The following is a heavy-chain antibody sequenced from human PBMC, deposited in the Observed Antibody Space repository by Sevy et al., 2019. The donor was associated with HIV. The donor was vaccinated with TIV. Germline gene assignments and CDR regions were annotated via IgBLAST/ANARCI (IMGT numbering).Heavy chain of an antibody. D-gene: IGHD3-22*01. Sequence: GGSLRLSCAASGFTFSNAWMSWVRQAPGKGLEWVGRIKSKTDGGTTDYAAPVKGRLTISRDDSKNTRYLQMNSLKTEDTAVYYCTTVWAQYYYDSSGPLGPFDIWGQGTMVTVSS. CDR2: IKSKTDGGTT. CDR3: TTVWAQYYYDSSGPLGPFDI. CDR1: GFTFSNAW. J-gene: IGHJ3*02. V-gene: IGHV3-15*01.